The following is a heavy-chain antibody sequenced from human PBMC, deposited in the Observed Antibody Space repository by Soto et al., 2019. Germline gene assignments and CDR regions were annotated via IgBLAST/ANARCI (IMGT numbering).Heavy chain of an antibody. CDR1: GGSVSSSSYY. J-gene: IGHJ4*02. V-gene: IGHV4-39*01. CDR3: GTLEGLATISYYFDY. CDR2: VYYSGST. D-gene: IGHD3-9*01. Sequence: SETLSLTCTVSGGSVSSSSYYWGWVRQPPGKGLEWIGSVYYSGSTYYNPSLESRVTISVDKSKNQFSLKLMSLSAADTAVYYCGTLEGLATISYYFDYWGQGALVTVSS.